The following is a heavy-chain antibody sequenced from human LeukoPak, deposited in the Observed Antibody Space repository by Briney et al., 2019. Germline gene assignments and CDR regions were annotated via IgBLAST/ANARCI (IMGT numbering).Heavy chain of an antibody. J-gene: IGHJ5*02. CDR1: GFSLSTSGVG. CDR3: AHLIAVAGSNWFDP. Sequence: SGPTLVNPRQTLTLTCTFSGFSLSTSGVGVGWIRQPPGKALEWLALIYWDDDKRYSPSLRSRLTITKDTSKNQVALTMTNMDPVDTATYYCAHLIAVAGSNWFDPWGQGTLVTVSS. D-gene: IGHD6-13*01. CDR2: IYWDDDK. V-gene: IGHV2-5*02.